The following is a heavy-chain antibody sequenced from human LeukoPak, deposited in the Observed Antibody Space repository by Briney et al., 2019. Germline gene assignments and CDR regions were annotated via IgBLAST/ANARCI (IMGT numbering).Heavy chain of an antibody. J-gene: IGHJ4*02. CDR3: ARHERAATAPFDY. Sequence: SETLYLTCTVSGGSISSSSYNWGWIRQPPGKELEGSGSLFYSGSTYYHPSLKSRATISVDTSNNPFALLLSLVSAAAADFYYGARHERAATAPFDYWGQGTLVTVSS. CDR1: GGSISSSSYN. CDR2: LFYSGST. D-gene: IGHD2-21*02. V-gene: IGHV4-39*01.